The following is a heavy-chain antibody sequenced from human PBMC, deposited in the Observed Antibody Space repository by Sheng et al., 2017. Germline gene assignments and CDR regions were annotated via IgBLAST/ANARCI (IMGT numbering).Heavy chain of an antibody. D-gene: IGHD4-17*01. CDR2: ISYDGSNK. J-gene: IGHJ4*01. CDR1: GFTFSSYG. V-gene: IGHV3-30*03. CDR3: ATISLHDYGDYEGLDY. Sequence: QVQLVESGGGVVQPGRSLRLSCAASGFTFSSYGMHWVRQAPGKGLEWVAVISYDGSNKYYADSVKGRFTISRDNSKNTLYLQMNSLRAEDTAVYYCATISLHDYGDYEGLDY.